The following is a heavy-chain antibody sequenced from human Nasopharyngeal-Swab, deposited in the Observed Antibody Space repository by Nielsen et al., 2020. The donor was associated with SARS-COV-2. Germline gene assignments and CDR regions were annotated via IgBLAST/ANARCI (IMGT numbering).Heavy chain of an antibody. CDR2: ISSSSSYI. CDR1: GFTFSSYS. V-gene: IGHV3-21*01. D-gene: IGHD2-2*01. CDR3: ARGQYCSSTSCYARGYYYYYGMDF. J-gene: IGHJ6*02. Sequence: GESLKISCAASGFTFSSYSLNWVRQAPGKGLEWVSSISSSSSYIYYADSVKGRFTISRDNAKNSLYLQMNSLRAEDTAVYYCARGQYCSSTSCYARGYYYYYGMDFWGQGTTVTVSS.